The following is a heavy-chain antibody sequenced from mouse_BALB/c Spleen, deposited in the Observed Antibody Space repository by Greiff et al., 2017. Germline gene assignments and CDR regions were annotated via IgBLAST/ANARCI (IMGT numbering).Heavy chain of an antibody. CDR3: ARSLRVLFAY. D-gene: IGHD1-1*01. CDR1: GYNFTSYW. Sequence: QVQLQQPGAELVKPGTSVKLSCKASGYNFTSYWINWVKLRPGQGLEWIGDIYPGSGSTNYNEKFKSKATLTVDTSSSTAYMQLSSLASEDSALYYCARSLRVLFAYWGQGTLVTVSA. V-gene: IGHV1-55*01. J-gene: IGHJ3*01. CDR2: IYPGSGST.